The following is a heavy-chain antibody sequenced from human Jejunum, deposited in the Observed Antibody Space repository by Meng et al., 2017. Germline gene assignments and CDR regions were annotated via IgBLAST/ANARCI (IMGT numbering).Heavy chain of an antibody. CDR1: GGAFSGHY. Sequence: QVPLPQCGAGLLKPSGTLYLTCAFYGGAFSGHYWTWLPQPPGKGLEWIGEINDSGSTHYNPSLGSRVTISVDTSKSQFSLKLISVTAADTGVYYCVDSKWSANYWGQGTLVTVSS. CDR2: INDSGST. D-gene: IGHD3-3*01. V-gene: IGHV4-34*01. J-gene: IGHJ4*02. CDR3: VDSKWSANY.